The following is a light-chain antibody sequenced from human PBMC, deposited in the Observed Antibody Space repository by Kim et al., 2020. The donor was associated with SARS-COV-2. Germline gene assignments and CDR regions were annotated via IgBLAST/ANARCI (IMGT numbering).Light chain of an antibody. CDR1: SLRSYY. Sequence: LGQTVRNTCQGDSLRSYYASWYQQKPGQAPVLVIYGKNNRPSGIPDRFSGSSSGNTASLTITGAQAEDEADYYCNSRDSSGNHVVFGGGTQLT. CDR3: NSRDSSGNHVV. J-gene: IGLJ2*01. CDR2: GKN. V-gene: IGLV3-19*01.